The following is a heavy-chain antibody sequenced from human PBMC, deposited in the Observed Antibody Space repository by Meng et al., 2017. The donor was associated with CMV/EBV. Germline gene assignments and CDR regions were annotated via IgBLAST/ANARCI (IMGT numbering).Heavy chain of an antibody. CDR1: GLTFSSYG. V-gene: IGHV3-30*02. D-gene: IGHD3-3*01. Sequence: GGPLRPPCAASGLTFSSYGMHWVRQAPGKGLEWVAFIRYDGSNKYYADSVKGRFTISRDNSKNTLYLQMNSLRAEDTAVYYCARDAVLRFLEWPHGEYYFDYWGQGTLVTVSS. CDR2: IRYDGSNK. CDR3: ARDAVLRFLEWPHGEYYFDY. J-gene: IGHJ4*02.